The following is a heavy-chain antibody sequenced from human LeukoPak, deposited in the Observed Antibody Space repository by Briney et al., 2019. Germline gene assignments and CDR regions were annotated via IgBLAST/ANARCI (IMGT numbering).Heavy chain of an antibody. Sequence: TGGSLRLSCAASGFTFSSYSMNWVCQAPGKGLEWVSSISGSSSYIYYADSVKGRFTISRDNAKNSLYLQMNSLRAEDTAVYYCARDQEIYCSGGGCSAFGYWGQGALVTVSS. J-gene: IGHJ4*02. CDR2: ISGSSSYI. D-gene: IGHD2-15*01. CDR1: GFTFSSYS. V-gene: IGHV3-21*01. CDR3: ARDQEIYCSGGGCSAFGY.